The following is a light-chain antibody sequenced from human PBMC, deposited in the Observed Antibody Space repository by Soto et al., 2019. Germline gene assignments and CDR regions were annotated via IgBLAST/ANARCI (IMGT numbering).Light chain of an antibody. V-gene: IGLV2-14*01. CDR1: SSDVRGYNY. CDR2: DVT. J-gene: IGLJ1*01. Sequence: QSALTQPASVSGSPGQSITVSCTGTSSDVRGYNYVSWYQQHPGKAPRLMIYDVTNRPSGVSNRFSGSKSGNTASLTISGLQAEDEADYYCSSYRRGSTYVFGTGTKPTVL. CDR3: SSYRRGSTYV.